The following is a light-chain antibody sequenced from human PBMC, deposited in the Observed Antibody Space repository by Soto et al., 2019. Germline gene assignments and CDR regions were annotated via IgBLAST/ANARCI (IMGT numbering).Light chain of an antibody. Sequence: EIVLTQSPATLSLSPGERATLSCRASQSVSSYLAWYQHKPGRAPRLLIYDASNRATGIPARFSGSGSGTDFTLTISSLEPEDFAVYYCQERGNWPSLTFGGGTNVEIK. CDR2: DAS. V-gene: IGKV3-11*01. CDR1: QSVSSY. J-gene: IGKJ4*01. CDR3: QERGNWPSLT.